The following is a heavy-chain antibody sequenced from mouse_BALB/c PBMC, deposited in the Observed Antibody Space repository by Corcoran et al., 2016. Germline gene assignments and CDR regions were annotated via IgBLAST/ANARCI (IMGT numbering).Heavy chain of an antibody. Sequence: QIQLVQSGPELKKPGETVRISCKASGYTFTTAGVEGVQKMPGKGLKWIGWINTHYGVPKYAEDYKGRFAFSLETSASTASLQISNLKNEETATYFCASDWAFDYWGQGTTLTVSS. V-gene: IGHV9-4*02. CDR1: GYTFTTAG. D-gene: IGHD4-1*01. CDR2: INTHYGVP. CDR3: ASDWAFDY. J-gene: IGHJ2*01.